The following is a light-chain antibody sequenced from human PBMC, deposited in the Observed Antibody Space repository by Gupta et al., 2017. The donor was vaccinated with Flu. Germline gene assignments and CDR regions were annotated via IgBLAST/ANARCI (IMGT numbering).Light chain of an antibody. CDR3: QQENSYPYT. Sequence: PSTLYASVGDRVTITCRASQSISSWLGWYQQKPGKAPKLLIYKASSVESGVPSRFSGSGSGTEFTLTISSRQPDDFATYYCQQENSYPYTFGQGTKLEIK. V-gene: IGKV1-5*03. CDR1: QSISSW. J-gene: IGKJ2*01. CDR2: KAS.